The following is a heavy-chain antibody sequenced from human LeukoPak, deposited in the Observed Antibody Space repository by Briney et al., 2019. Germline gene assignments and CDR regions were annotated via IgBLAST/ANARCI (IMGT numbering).Heavy chain of an antibody. Sequence: SVKVSCKASGGTSSSYAISWVRQAPGQGLEWMGRIIPIFGTANYAQKFQGGATITPDESTSTAYMELSSLRSEDTAVYYCAREGGNYYYYYLDVWGKGTTVTVSS. J-gene: IGHJ6*03. V-gene: IGHV1-69*13. CDR3: AREGGNYYYYYLDV. CDR1: GGTSSSYA. CDR2: IIPIFGTA. D-gene: IGHD2-15*01.